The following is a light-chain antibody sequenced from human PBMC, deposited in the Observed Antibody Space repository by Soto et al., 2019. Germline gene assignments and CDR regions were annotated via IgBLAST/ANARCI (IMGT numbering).Light chain of an antibody. CDR3: QQRTNWRIT. Sequence: EIVMTQSPATLSVSPGQRATLSCRASQSISNNLAWYQQKPGQAPRLLIYGASTRATGIPDRFSGSGSGTDFTLTISRLEPEDFAVYYCQQRTNWRITFGQGTRLEIK. V-gene: IGKV3-15*01. CDR1: QSISNN. J-gene: IGKJ5*01. CDR2: GAS.